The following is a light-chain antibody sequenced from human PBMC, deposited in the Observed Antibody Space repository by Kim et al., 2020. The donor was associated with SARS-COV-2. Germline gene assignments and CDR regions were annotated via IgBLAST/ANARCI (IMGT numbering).Light chain of an antibody. CDR3: NSRDSSGNRV. V-gene: IGLV3-19*01. Sequence: VALGQTVRIKCQGDSPRSYYASWYQQKPGQAPVLVIYGKNNRPSGIPDRFSGSSSGNTASLTITGAQAEDEADYYCNSRDSSGNRVFGTGTKVTVL. CDR2: GKN. CDR1: SPRSYY. J-gene: IGLJ1*01.